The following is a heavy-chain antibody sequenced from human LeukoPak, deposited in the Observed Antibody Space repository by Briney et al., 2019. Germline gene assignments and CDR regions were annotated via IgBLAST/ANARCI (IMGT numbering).Heavy chain of an antibody. CDR1: GGTFSSYA. Sequence: SVKVSCKASGGTFSSYAISWVRQAPGQGLEWMRRIIPILGIANYAQKFQGRVTITADKSTSIAYMELSSLRSEDTAVYYCARQSMGEKTDSDIWFGELLNRNGHAFDIWGQGTMVTVSS. CDR2: IIPILGIA. D-gene: IGHD3-10*01. V-gene: IGHV1-69*04. CDR3: ARQSMGEKTDSDIWFGELLNRNGHAFDI. J-gene: IGHJ3*02.